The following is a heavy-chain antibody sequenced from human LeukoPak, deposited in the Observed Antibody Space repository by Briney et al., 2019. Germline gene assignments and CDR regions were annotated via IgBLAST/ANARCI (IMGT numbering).Heavy chain of an antibody. CDR3: ARGQSGDPAFDI. CDR1: GFSVSNNY. Sequence: PGRSLRLSCEASGFSVSNNYMTWVRQAPGKGLEWVSVIYSGGTTYYGDSVEGRFTISRDNSRNTLNLQMNSLRAEDTAVYFCARGQSGDPAFDIWGQGTMVTVSS. V-gene: IGHV3-53*01. D-gene: IGHD4-17*01. J-gene: IGHJ3*02. CDR2: IYSGGTT.